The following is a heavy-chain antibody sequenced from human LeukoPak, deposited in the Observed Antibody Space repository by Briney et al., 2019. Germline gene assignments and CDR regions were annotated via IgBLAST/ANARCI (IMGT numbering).Heavy chain of an antibody. V-gene: IGHV1-8*01. CDR1: GYTFTSYD. Sequence: ASVKVSCKTSGYTFTSYDINWVRQAAGQGLEWMGWMNPNSGNTGYAQKFQGRVTITTDESTSTAYMELSSLRSEDTAVYYCARVGDPRYYYYMDVWGKGTTVTVSS. D-gene: IGHD3-10*01. CDR3: ARVGDPRYYYYMDV. CDR2: MNPNSGNT. J-gene: IGHJ6*03.